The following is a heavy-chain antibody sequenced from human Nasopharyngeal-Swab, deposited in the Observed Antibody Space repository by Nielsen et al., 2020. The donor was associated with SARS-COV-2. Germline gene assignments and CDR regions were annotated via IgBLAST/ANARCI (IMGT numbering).Heavy chain of an antibody. V-gene: IGHV3-9*01. CDR2: ISWNSGSI. D-gene: IGHD1-1*01. Sequence: SLKISCAASGFTFDDYAMHWVRQAPGKGLEWVSGISWNSGSIGYADSAKGRFTISRDNAKNSLYLQMNSLRAEDTALYYCAKEDNLGAFDIWGQGTMVTVSS. CDR1: GFTFDDYA. CDR3: AKEDNLGAFDI. J-gene: IGHJ3*02.